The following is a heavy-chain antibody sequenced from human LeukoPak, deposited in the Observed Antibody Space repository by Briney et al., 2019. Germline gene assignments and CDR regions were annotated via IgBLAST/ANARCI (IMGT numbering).Heavy chain of an antibody. Sequence: ASVKVSFKASGGTFSIHAISWVRQAPGQGVEWMGGIIPIFGTANYAQKFQGRVTITADESTSTAYMELSSLRSEDTAVYYCARLGYCSSTSCSPEYWGQGTLVTVSS. CDR3: ARLGYCSSTSCSPEY. V-gene: IGHV1-69*13. D-gene: IGHD2-2*01. CDR2: IIPIFGTA. J-gene: IGHJ4*02. CDR1: GGTFSIHA.